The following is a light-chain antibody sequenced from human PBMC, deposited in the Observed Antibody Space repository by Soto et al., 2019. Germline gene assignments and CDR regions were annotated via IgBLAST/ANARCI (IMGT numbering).Light chain of an antibody. J-gene: IGKJ1*01. V-gene: IGKV3-20*01. CDR3: QQYGSSRWT. Sequence: EIVLTQSPGTLSLSPGERATLSCRASQSVSSSYLAWYQQKPGQAPRLLIHGVSNRATGIPDRFSGSGSGTDFTLTISRLEPEDFAVYYCQQYGSSRWTFGQGTKVEIK. CDR2: GVS. CDR1: QSVSSSY.